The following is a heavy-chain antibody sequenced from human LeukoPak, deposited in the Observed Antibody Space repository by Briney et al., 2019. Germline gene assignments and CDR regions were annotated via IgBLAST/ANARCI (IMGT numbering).Heavy chain of an antibody. CDR1: GFTVSSNY. CDR2: IYSGGST. CDR3: AKNYYDSSGLFDY. Sequence: GGSLRLSCAASGFTVSSNYMSWVRQAPGKGLEWVSVIYSGGSTYYADSVKGRFTISRDNSKNSLHLQMNSLRAEDTAVYYCAKNYYDSSGLFDYWGQGTLVIVSS. V-gene: IGHV3-53*01. D-gene: IGHD3-22*01. J-gene: IGHJ4*02.